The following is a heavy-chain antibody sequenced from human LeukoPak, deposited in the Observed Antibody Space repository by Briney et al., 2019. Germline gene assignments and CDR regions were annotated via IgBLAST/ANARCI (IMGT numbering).Heavy chain of an antibody. Sequence: SETLSLTCTVSGGSISSYYWSWIRQPPGKGLEWIGYIYYSGSTNYNPSLKSRVTISVDTSKSQFSLKLSSVTAADTAVYYCARDLGMYWFDPWGQGTLVTVSS. V-gene: IGHV4-59*12. CDR1: GGSISSYY. J-gene: IGHJ5*02. CDR2: IYYSGST. CDR3: ARDLGMYWFDP. D-gene: IGHD3-16*01.